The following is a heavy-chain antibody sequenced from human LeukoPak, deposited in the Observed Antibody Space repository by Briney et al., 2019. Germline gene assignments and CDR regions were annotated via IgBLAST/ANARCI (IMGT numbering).Heavy chain of an antibody. D-gene: IGHD5-24*01. CDR1: GYSFTSYW. Sequence: GESLQISSQGSGYSFTSYWIGWVRHLPGKGLEGMGIIFPGDSDTRYSPSLQGQVTISADKSIRTAYLQWSSLKASDTAMYYCARHRDTTALYYYGMDVWGQGTTVTVSS. CDR3: ARHRDTTALYYYGMDV. CDR2: IFPGDSDT. V-gene: IGHV5-51*01. J-gene: IGHJ6*02.